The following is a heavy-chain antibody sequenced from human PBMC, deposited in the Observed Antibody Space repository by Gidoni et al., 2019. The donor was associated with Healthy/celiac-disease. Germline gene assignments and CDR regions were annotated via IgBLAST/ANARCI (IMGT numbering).Heavy chain of an antibody. CDR3: TTATGTTDFDY. CDR1: RVTFSNAW. D-gene: IGHD1-1*01. V-gene: IGHV3-15*01. CDR2: IKSKTDGGTT. Sequence: EVQLVESGGGLVKPGGSLRLSCAASRVTFSNAWMSWVRQAPGKGLEWVGRIKSKTDGGTTDYAAPVKGRFTISRDDSKNTLYLQMNSLKTEDTAVYYCTTATGTTDFDYWGQGTLVTVSS. J-gene: IGHJ4*02.